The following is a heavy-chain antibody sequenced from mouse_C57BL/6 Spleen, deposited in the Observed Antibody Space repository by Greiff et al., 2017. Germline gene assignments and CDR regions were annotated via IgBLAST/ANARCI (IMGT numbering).Heavy chain of an antibody. V-gene: IGHV14-3*01. CDR3: ARRAKDWYSDV. D-gene: IGHD3-1*01. CDR1: GFNIKNTY. CDR2: IDPANGNT. J-gene: IGHJ1*03. Sequence: VQLQQSVAELVRPGASVKLSCTASGFNIKNTYMPWVKQRPEQGLEWIGSIDPANGNTKYAPKFQGKATITVDTSSNTAYLQLSSLTSEDAAISFCARRAKDWYSDVWGTGTTVTVSS.